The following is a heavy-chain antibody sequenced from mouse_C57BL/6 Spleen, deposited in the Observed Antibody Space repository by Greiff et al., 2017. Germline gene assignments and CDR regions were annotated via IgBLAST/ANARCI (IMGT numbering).Heavy chain of an antibody. Sequence: EVQLQQSGPELVKPGASVKISCKASGYTFTHYYMNWVKQSHGKSLEWIGDINPNNGGTSYNQKFKGKATLTVDKSSSTAYMELRSLTSEDSAVYYCARESHWDGVDYWGQGTTLTVSS. CDR1: GYTFTHYY. V-gene: IGHV1-26*01. CDR2: INPNNGGT. CDR3: ARESHWDGVDY. J-gene: IGHJ2*01. D-gene: IGHD4-1*01.